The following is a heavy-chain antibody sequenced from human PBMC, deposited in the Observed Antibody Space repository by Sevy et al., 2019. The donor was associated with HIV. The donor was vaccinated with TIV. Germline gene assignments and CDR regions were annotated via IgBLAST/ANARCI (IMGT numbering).Heavy chain of an antibody. V-gene: IGHV3-20*04. Sequence: GGSLRLSCAASGLNFDDYGMSWVRQAPGKGLEWVSVINWNGVGTSYADSVKGRFTISRDNAKNSRYVQMNSLRAEDTALYYCARERSCGGDCYYFDYWGQGTLVTVSS. CDR1: GLNFDDYG. CDR2: INWNGVGT. D-gene: IGHD2-21*02. CDR3: ARERSCGGDCYYFDY. J-gene: IGHJ4*02.